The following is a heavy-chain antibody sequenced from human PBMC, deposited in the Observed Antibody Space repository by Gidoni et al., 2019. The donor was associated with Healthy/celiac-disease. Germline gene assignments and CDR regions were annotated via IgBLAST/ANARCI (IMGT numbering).Heavy chain of an antibody. D-gene: IGHD1-26*01. CDR3: ARGRIAKFDY. CDR2: SNNSGST. J-gene: IGHJ4*02. Sequence: QVQLQQWGAGLLKPSETLSLTCAVYGGSFSGYYWSWIRQPPVKGPEWIGESNNSGSTTYNPSLKSRVTISVDTSKNQFSLKLSSVTAAETAVYYCARGRIAKFDYWGQGTLVTVSS. V-gene: IGHV4-34*01. CDR1: GGSFSGYY.